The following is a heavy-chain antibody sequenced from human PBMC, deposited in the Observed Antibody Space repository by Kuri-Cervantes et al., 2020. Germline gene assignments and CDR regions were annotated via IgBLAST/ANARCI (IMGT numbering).Heavy chain of an antibody. D-gene: IGHD2-2*01. CDR1: GGSISSYY. J-gene: IGHJ3*02. CDR3: ARVCSSTSCYFGAFDI. Sequence: LRLSCTVSGGSISSYYWSWIRQHPGKGLEWIGYIYYSGSTYYNPSLKSRVTISVDTSKNQFSLKLSAVTAADPAVYYCARVCSSTSCYFGAFDIWGQGTMVTVSS. CDR2: IYYSGST. V-gene: IGHV4-31*03.